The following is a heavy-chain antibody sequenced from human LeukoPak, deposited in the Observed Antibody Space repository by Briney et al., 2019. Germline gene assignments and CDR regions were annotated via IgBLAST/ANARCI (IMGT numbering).Heavy chain of an antibody. CDR1: GYTFTGYY. Sequence: GAPVKVSCKASGYTFTGYYMHWVRQAPGQGLEWMGWINPNSGSTNYAQKFQGRVTMTRDTSISTAYMELSRLRSDDTAVYYCAREGGVTYYYDSSGYYYYWGQGTLVTVSS. CDR2: INPNSGST. J-gene: IGHJ4*02. D-gene: IGHD3-22*01. CDR3: AREGGVTYYYDSSGYYYY. V-gene: IGHV1-2*02.